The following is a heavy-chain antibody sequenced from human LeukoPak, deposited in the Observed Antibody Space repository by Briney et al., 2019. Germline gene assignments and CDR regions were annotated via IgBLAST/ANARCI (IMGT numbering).Heavy chain of an antibody. Sequence: ASVKVSCKASGYTFTSYGISWVRQAPGQGLEWMGWISAYNGNTNYAQKLQGRVTMTTDTSTSTAYMELRSLRSDDTAVYYCARDNPTKYSSGQVRYFDYWGQGTLVTVSS. CDR3: ARDNPTKYSSGQVRYFDY. CDR1: GYTFTSYG. J-gene: IGHJ4*02. D-gene: IGHD6-19*01. V-gene: IGHV1-18*01. CDR2: ISAYNGNT.